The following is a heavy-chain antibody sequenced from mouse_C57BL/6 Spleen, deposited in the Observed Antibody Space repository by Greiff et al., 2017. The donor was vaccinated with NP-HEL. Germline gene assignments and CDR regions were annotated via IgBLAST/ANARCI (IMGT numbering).Heavy chain of an antibody. CDR2: ISSGGDYI. Sequence: EVKLMESGEGLVKPGGSLKLSCAASGFTFSSYAMSWVRQTPEKRLEWVAYISSGGDYIYYADTVKGRFTISRDNARDTLYLLMSSLKSEDTAMYYCTRDGDGDAMDYWGQGTSVTVSS. D-gene: IGHD2-3*01. CDR1: GFTFSSYA. CDR3: TRDGDGDAMDY. V-gene: IGHV5-9-1*02. J-gene: IGHJ4*01.